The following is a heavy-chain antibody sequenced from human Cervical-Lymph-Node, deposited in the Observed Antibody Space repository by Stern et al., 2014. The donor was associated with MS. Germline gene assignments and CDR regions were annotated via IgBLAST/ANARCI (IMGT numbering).Heavy chain of an antibody. V-gene: IGHV1-69*01. CDR1: GGTFSSHG. J-gene: IGHJ5*02. CDR3: ATEGAHEEGKNNWFDP. CDR2: IIPTFGTT. Sequence: VQLVESGAEVKKPGSSVKVSCKASGGTFSSHGISWVRQAPGQGLEWRGGIIPTFGTTHYAQKFQGRVTITADPSTNTAYMELSSLRIADTAVYYCATEGAHEEGKNNWFDPWGQGTLVTVSS. D-gene: IGHD3-16*01.